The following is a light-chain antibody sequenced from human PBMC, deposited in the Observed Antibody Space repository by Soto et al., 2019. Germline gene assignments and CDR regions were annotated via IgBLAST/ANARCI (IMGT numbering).Light chain of an antibody. J-gene: IGKJ4*01. CDR3: QQRSNWPLT. Sequence: EIVLTQSPATLSVSPGERATLSCRASQSVRSNLAWYQQKPGQGPRLLIFGASTRATDIPDRFSGSGSGADFTLTISRLEPEDFAVYYCQQRSNWPLTFGGGTKVDIK. V-gene: IGKV3D-20*02. CDR2: GAS. CDR1: QSVRSN.